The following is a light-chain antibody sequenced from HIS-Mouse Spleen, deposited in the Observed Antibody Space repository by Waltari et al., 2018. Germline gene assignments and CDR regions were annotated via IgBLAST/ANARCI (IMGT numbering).Light chain of an antibody. V-gene: IGKV4-1*01. CDR1: QSFLYSSNNKNY. CDR3: QQYYSTPFT. J-gene: IGKJ3*01. Sequence: DIVMTQSPDSLAVSLGDRATSSCKSSQSFLYSSNNKNYLAWYQQKPGQPPKLLIYWASTRESGVPDRFSGSGSGTDFTLTISSLQAEDVAVYYCQQYYSTPFTFGPGTKVDIK. CDR2: WAS.